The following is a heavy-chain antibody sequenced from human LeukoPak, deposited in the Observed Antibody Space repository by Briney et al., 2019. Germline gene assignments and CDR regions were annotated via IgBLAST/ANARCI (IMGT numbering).Heavy chain of an antibody. CDR3: ARGGYYSSSSRDFDY. J-gene: IGHJ4*02. Sequence: GGSLRLPCTASGFTFSHYWMSWVRQAPGKGLEWVANTKQDGSEKYYVDSVRGRFTISRDNAKNSLFLQMNSLRAEDTAVYYCARGGYYSSSSRDFDYWGQGTLVTVSS. V-gene: IGHV3-7*01. D-gene: IGHD6-6*01. CDR1: GFTFSHYW. CDR2: TKQDGSEK.